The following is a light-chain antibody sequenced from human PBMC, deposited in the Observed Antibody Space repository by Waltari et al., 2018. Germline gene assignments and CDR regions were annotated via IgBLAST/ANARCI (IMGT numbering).Light chain of an antibody. CDR2: NTN. V-gene: IGLV8-61*01. Sequence: TVVTQEPSFSVSPGGTVTLTCGLNSGSVSTNYYPSWYQQTPGQAPRTLIYNTNPRSSGVPDRFSGSILGNRAALTITGAQADDESDYYCRLYMHTVISTWVFGGGTKLTVL. CDR3: RLYMHTVISTWV. J-gene: IGLJ3*02. CDR1: SGSVSTNYY.